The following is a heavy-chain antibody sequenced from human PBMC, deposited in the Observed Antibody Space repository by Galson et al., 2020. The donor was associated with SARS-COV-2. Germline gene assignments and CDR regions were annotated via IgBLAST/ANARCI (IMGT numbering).Heavy chain of an antibody. Sequence: SETLSLTCTVSGGSVSTSPYYWGWIRQPPGKELEWVGYIYFSVDTYYNPSLQSRITISVDTSKNQFSLKLTSLTAADTAVYYCARHADWGSQIDFWGQGTLVTVSS. CDR2: IYFSVDT. CDR1: GGSVSTSPYY. D-gene: IGHD7-27*01. J-gene: IGHJ4*02. CDR3: ARHADWGSQIDF. V-gene: IGHV4-39*01.